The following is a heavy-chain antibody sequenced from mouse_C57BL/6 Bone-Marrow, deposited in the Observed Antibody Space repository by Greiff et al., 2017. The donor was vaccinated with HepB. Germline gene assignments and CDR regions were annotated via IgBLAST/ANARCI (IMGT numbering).Heavy chain of an antibody. J-gene: IGHJ3*01. V-gene: IGHV6-3*01. CDR1: GFTFSNYW. CDR3: TGDGYYPFAY. D-gene: IGHD2-3*01. CDR2: IRLKSDNYAT. Sequence: EVKLMESGGGLVQPGGSMKLSCVASGFTFSNYWMNWVRQSPEKGLEWVAQIRLKSDNYATHYAESVKGRFTISRDDSKSSVYLQMNNLRAEDTGIYYCTGDGYYPFAYWGQGTLVTVSA.